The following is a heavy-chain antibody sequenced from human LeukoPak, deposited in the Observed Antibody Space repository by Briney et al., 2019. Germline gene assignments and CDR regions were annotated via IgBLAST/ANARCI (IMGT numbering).Heavy chain of an antibody. CDR1: GGSISSYY. J-gene: IGHJ6*03. V-gene: IGHV4-4*09. D-gene: IGHD3-3*01. CDR3: ARHGGPYYDFWSGYPLNYYYYYMDV. Sequence: SETLSLTCTVSGGSISSYYWSWIRQPPGKGLEWIGYIYTSRSTNYNPSLKSRVTISVDTSKNQFSLKLSSVTAADTAVYYCARHGGPYYDFWSGYPLNYYYYYMDVWGKGTTVTVSS. CDR2: IYTSRST.